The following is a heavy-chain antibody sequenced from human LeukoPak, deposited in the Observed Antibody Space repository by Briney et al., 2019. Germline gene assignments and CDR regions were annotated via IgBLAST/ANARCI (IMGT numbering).Heavy chain of an antibody. CDR1: GFAFSSYA. V-gene: IGHV3-64*01. J-gene: IGHJ6*03. CDR3: ARARVAAKSGYMDV. D-gene: IGHD2-15*01. CDR2: FSGNGNT. Sequence: VRTLRLSCAASGFAFSSYAMSCGREAPGPGLEYFSSFSGNGNTYYANSVKGRFTISRDTPKNTLYLQMGSLRDEDLAVYYCARARVAAKSGYMDVWGTGPTVTISS.